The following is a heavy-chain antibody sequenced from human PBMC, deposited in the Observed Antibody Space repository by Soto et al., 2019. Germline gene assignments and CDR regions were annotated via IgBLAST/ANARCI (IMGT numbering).Heavy chain of an antibody. Sequence: QVQLVQSGAEVKKPGASVKVSCKASGYTFTGYYMHWVRQAPGQGLEWMGWINPNSGGTNYAQKFQGRVTMNRDTYIRTAYMELSRLRSDDTAVYYCARGHCSGGSCYSYLVDYWGQGTLVTGSS. V-gene: IGHV1-2*02. CDR2: INPNSGGT. CDR3: ARGHCSGGSCYSYLVDY. J-gene: IGHJ4*02. CDR1: GYTFTGYY. D-gene: IGHD2-15*01.